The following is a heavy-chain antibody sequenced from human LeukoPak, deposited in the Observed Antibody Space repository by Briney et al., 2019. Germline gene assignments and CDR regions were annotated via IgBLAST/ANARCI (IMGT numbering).Heavy chain of an antibody. CDR1: GGSIRSSIYY. V-gene: IGHV4-39*01. Sequence: KPSETLSLTCTISGGSIRSSIYYWGWIRQPPGKGLEWIANIYHSGSTYYNPSLKSRVTISVDTSKNQFSLKLSSVTAADTAVYYCARRPSGSTVYFDYWGRGTLVTVSS. J-gene: IGHJ4*02. D-gene: IGHD5-12*01. CDR2: IYHSGST. CDR3: ARRPSGSTVYFDY.